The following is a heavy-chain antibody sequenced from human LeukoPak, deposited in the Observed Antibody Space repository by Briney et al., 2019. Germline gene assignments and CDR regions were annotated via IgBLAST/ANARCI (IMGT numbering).Heavy chain of an antibody. V-gene: IGHV4-59*08. CDR3: ARHTGGGIEDMDV. Sequence: SETLSLTCTVSGGSIGTYYWSWVRQSPGKGLEWIGYIYVTGNRYNPYLQSRITISVDTSRNQFFLKMSSVTAADTAVYYCARHTGGGIEDMDVWGKGTKVTVSS. J-gene: IGHJ6*03. CDR2: IYVTGN. CDR1: GGSIGTYY. D-gene: IGHD3-16*02.